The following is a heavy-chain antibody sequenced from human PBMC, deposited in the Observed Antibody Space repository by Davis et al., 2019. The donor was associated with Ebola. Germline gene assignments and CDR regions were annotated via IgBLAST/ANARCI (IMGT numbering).Heavy chain of an antibody. Sequence: GGSLRLSCAAAGFTCNSHAMHWVRQAPGKGLEWVAVISYHGINKGCAESVKGRFTISRDNSENTLYLQMNSLRAEDTAIYYCGRGNGQNYGTFIDYWGQGTLVTVSS. CDR3: GRGNGQNYGTFIDY. J-gene: IGHJ4*02. CDR2: ISYHGINK. V-gene: IGHV3-30-3*01. CDR1: GFTCNSHA. D-gene: IGHD1-7*01.